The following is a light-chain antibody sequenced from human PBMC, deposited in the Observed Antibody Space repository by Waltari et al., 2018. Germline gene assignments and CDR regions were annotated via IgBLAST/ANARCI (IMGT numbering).Light chain of an antibody. CDR3: MQNIQLPT. J-gene: IGKJ1*01. CDR2: EVS. CDR1: KSLLHSDGRAR. Sequence: EIVMTQAPLSLSVTPGQPAAMSCKSSKSLLHSDGRARLYWYLQQPGPSPQLLISEVSNRFSGVTERFSGSGSGTDFTLKISRVEAEDVGVYFCMQNIQLPTFGQGTKVEIE. V-gene: IGKV2D-29*02.